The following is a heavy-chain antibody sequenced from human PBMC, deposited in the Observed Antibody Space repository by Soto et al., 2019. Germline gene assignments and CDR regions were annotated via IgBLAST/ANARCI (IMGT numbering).Heavy chain of an antibody. J-gene: IGHJ3*02. CDR3: ARHLSDYVWGSYRYLDAFDI. CDR2: IYPGDSDT. V-gene: IGHV5-51*01. CDR1: GYSFTSYW. Sequence: PGESLKISCKGSGYSFTSYWIGWVRQMPGKGLEWMGIIYPGDSDTRYSPSFQGQVTISADKSISTAYLQWSSLKASDTATYYCARHLSDYVWGSYRYLDAFDIWGQGTMVTV. D-gene: IGHD3-16*02.